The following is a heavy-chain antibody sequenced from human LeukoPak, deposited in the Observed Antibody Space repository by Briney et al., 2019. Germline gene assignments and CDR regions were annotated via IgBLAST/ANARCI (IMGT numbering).Heavy chain of an antibody. Sequence: SETLSLTCTVSGGSISSGSYSWSWIRQPAGKGLEWIGRIYTSGSTNYNPSLKSRVTISVDTSKNQFSLKLSSVTAADTAVYYCARDSIYRYYMDVWGKGTTVTVSS. CDR1: GGSISSGSYS. CDR3: ARDSIYRYYMDV. J-gene: IGHJ6*03. D-gene: IGHD2/OR15-2a*01. V-gene: IGHV4-61*02. CDR2: IYTSGST.